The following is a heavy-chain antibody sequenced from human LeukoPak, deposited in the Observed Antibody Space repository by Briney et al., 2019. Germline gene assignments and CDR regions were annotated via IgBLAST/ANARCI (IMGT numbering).Heavy chain of an antibody. CDR3: AQQKAGYSGSPSWFDP. CDR2: FNPEHTET. Sequence: ASVKVSCKVSGYSLSDLSLQWVRLAPGQGLEWMGGFNPEHTETIYSQKFQGRVTLTEDTSTDTAYMELSSLRSEDTAMYFCAQQKAGYSGSPSWFDPWGQGTLVTVSS. D-gene: IGHD5-12*01. V-gene: IGHV1-24*01. J-gene: IGHJ5*02. CDR1: GYSLSDLS.